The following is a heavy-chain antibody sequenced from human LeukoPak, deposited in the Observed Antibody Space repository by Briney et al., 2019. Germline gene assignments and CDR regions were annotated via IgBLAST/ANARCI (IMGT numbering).Heavy chain of an antibody. J-gene: IGHJ4*02. V-gene: IGHV3-23*01. D-gene: IGHD3-22*01. CDR2: ISGSGGST. Sequence: GGSLRLSCAASGFTFSSYAMSWVRQAPGKGLEWVSAISGSGGSTYCADSVKGRFTISRDSSKNTLYLQMNSLRAEDTAVYYCAKFLTNSSGYYPFDYWGQGTLVTVSS. CDR3: AKFLTNSSGYYPFDY. CDR1: GFTFSSYA.